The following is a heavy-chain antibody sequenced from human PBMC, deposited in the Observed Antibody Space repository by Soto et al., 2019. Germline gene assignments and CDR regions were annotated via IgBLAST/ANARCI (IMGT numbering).Heavy chain of an antibody. V-gene: IGHV3-30*18. J-gene: IGHJ6*02. Sequence: PGGSLRLSCAASGFTFSSYGMHWVRQAPGKGLEWVAVISYDGSNKYYADSVKGRFTISRDNSKNTLYLQMNSLRAEDTAVYYCAKIRAAAAGTYYYYYYGMDVWGQGTTVTVSS. CDR1: GFTFSSYG. CDR3: AKIRAAAAGTYYYYYYGMDV. CDR2: ISYDGSNK. D-gene: IGHD6-13*01.